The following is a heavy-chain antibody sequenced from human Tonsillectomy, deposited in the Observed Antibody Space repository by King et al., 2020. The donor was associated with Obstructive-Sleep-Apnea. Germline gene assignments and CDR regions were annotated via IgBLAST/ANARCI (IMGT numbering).Heavy chain of an antibody. Sequence: VQLVESGGGVVQPGGSLRLSCAASGFTFSSSGMHWVRQAPGKWLEWVTFIRYDGSNEYYADSVKGRFSISRDNSKNTLFLQMNSLRTEDTAVYYCAKDNSNWSFDYWGQGILVTVSS. CDR3: AKDNSNWSFDY. D-gene: IGHD6-13*01. CDR2: IRYDGSNE. V-gene: IGHV3-30*02. CDR1: GFTFSSSG. J-gene: IGHJ4*02.